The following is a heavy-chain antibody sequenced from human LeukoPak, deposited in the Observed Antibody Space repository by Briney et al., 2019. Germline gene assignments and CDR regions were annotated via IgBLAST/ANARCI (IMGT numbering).Heavy chain of an antibody. CDR3: ARNTAMEYYYMDV. D-gene: IGHD5-18*01. CDR1: GGSISSYY. Sequence: SETLSLTCTVSGGSISSYYWSWIRQPPGKGLEWIGYIYYSGSANYNPSLKSRVTISVDTSKNQFSLKLSSVTAADTAVYYCARNTAMEYYYMDVWGKGTTVTVSS. CDR2: IYYSGSA. V-gene: IGHV4-59*01. J-gene: IGHJ6*03.